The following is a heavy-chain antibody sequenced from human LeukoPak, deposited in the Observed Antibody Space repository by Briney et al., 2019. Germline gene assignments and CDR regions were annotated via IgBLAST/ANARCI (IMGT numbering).Heavy chain of an antibody. J-gene: IGHJ4*02. CDR3: AKASSYGYSLVDPFDY. V-gene: IGHV3-30*18. CDR1: GFTFSSYG. D-gene: IGHD3-16*01. CDR2: MSYDGNNK. Sequence: GRSLRLSCAASGFTFSSYGMHWVRQAPGKGLEWVAVMSYDGNNKYYADSVKGRFTISRDNSKNTLYLEMNGLRAEDTAVYYCAKASSYGYSLVDPFDYWGQGTLVAVSS.